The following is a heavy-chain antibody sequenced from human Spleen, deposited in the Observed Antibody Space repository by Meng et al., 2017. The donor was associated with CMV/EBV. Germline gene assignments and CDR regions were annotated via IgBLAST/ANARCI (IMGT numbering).Heavy chain of an antibody. J-gene: IGHJ5*02. D-gene: IGHD2-2*01. CDR3: ARVHQYEGWFDT. CDR2: IYYSGST. CDR1: GGSISSYY. Sequence: SETLSLTCTVSGGSISSYYWSWIRQPPGKGLEWIGYIYYSGSTNYNPSLKSRVTISVDTSKNQFSLKLNAVTAADTAIYYCARVHQYEGWFDTWGQGTLVTVSS. V-gene: IGHV4-59*01.